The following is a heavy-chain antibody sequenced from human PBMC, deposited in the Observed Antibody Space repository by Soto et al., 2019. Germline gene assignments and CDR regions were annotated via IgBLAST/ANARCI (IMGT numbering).Heavy chain of an antibody. Sequence: PSETLSLTCTVSGGSISSSSYYWGWIRQPPGKGLEWIGSIYYSGSTYYKPSLKSRVTISVDTSKNQFSLKLSSVTAADTAVYYCARQRVLLWFGELFNWFDPWGQGTLVTVSS. D-gene: IGHD3-10*01. V-gene: IGHV4-39*01. CDR1: GGSISSSSYY. CDR2: IYYSGST. CDR3: ARQRVLLWFGELFNWFDP. J-gene: IGHJ5*02.